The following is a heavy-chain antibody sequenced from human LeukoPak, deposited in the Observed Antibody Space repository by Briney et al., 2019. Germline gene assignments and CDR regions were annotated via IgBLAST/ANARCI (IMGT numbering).Heavy chain of an antibody. CDR2: IYSGGTT. CDR1: GFTVSSTY. D-gene: IGHD4/OR15-4a*01. Sequence: GGSLRLSCAASGFTVSSTYMSWVRQAPGKGLEWVSVIYSGGTTYYADSVKGRFTISRDNSKNTLYLQMNSPRTEDTAVYYCARDLYDYGSYWGQGTLVTVSS. CDR3: ARDLYDYGSY. V-gene: IGHV3-66*01. J-gene: IGHJ4*02.